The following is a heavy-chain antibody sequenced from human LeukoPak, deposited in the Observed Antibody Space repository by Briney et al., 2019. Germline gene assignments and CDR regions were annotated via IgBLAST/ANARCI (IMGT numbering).Heavy chain of an antibody. Sequence: GGSLRLSCAASGFTFSSYGMHWVRQAPGKGREWVAVIWYDGSNKYYADSVKGRFTISRDNSKNTLYLQMNSLRAEDTAVYYCARDHNPNAYYYDSSGYLFDYWGQGTLVTVSS. CDR3: ARDHNPNAYYYDSSGYLFDY. CDR2: IWYDGSNK. J-gene: IGHJ4*02. V-gene: IGHV3-33*01. CDR1: GFTFSSYG. D-gene: IGHD3-22*01.